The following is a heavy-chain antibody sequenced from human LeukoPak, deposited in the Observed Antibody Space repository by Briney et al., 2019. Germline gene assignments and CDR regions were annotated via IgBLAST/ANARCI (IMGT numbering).Heavy chain of an antibody. V-gene: IGHV3-33*01. Sequence: GRSLRLSCAASGFTFSTYGMHWVRQAPGKGLEWVAVIWFDESYKYYTDSVKGRFTISRDKSRNTLYLQMNSLRAEDTAVYYCARGSPWNDHGDHVYFQHWGQGTQVTVSS. CDR1: GFTFSTYG. CDR2: IWFDESYK. J-gene: IGHJ1*01. CDR3: ARGSPWNDHGDHVYFQH. D-gene: IGHD4-17*01.